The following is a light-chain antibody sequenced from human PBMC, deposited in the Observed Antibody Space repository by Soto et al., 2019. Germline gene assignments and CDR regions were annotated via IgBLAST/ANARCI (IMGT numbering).Light chain of an antibody. CDR1: QGISSY. V-gene: IGKV1-8*01. CDR2: GAS. CDR3: QQYYSYPYT. Sequence: AFRMTQSPSSLSASTGDRVTITCRASQGISSYLAWYQQKPGTAPKLLIFGASTLQSGVPSRFSGSGSGTEFTLTISSLQSEDFATYYCQQYYSYPYTFGQGTKLEIK. J-gene: IGKJ2*01.